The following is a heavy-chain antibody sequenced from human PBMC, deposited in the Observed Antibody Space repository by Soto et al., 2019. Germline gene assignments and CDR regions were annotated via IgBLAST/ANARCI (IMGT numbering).Heavy chain of an antibody. CDR3: ATGVSGWYRRSAFDI. Sequence: GASVKVSCKVSGYTLTELSMHWVRQANGKGLEWMGGFDPEDGETIYAQKFQGRVTMTEDTSTDTAYMELSSLRSEDTAVYYCATGVSGWYRRSAFDIWGQGTMVTVSS. J-gene: IGHJ3*02. CDR1: GYTLTELS. CDR2: FDPEDGET. D-gene: IGHD6-19*01. V-gene: IGHV1-24*01.